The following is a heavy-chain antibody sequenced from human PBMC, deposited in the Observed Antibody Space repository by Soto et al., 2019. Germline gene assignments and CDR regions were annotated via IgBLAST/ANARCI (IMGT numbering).Heavy chain of an antibody. J-gene: IGHJ6*02. Sequence: SGPTCEPTQTLTLTCTFSGFSLSTSGMCVSWIRQPPGKALEWLALIDWDDDKYYSTSLKTRLTISKDTSKNQVVLTMTNMDPVDTATYYCARIRGYCSGGSCYYYYGMDVWGQGTTVTVSS. D-gene: IGHD2-15*01. CDR1: GFSLSTSGMC. CDR2: IDWDDDK. V-gene: IGHV2-70*01. CDR3: ARIRGYCSGGSCYYYYGMDV.